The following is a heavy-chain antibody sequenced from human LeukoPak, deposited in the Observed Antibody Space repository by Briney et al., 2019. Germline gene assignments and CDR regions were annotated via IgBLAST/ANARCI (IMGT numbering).Heavy chain of an antibody. J-gene: IGHJ6*03. Sequence: SETLSLTCAVSGYSISSGYYWGWIRQPPGKGLEWIGSIYHSGSTYYNPSPKSRVTISVDTSKNQFSLKLSSVTAADTAVYYCARHPRVQYSSSSRDYYYYYYMDVWGKGTTVTVSS. D-gene: IGHD6-6*01. CDR3: ARHPRVQYSSSSRDYYYYYYMDV. CDR2: IYHSGST. CDR1: GYSISSGYY. V-gene: IGHV4-38-2*01.